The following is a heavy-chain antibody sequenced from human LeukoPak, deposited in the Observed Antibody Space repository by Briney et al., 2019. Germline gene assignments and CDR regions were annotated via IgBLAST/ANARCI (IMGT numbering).Heavy chain of an antibody. CDR3: ARVMGRKRSSPYYYYMDV. Sequence: SVKVSCKASGYTFTGYYMHWVRQAPGQGLEWMGGIIPIFGTANYAQKFQGRVTITADESTSTAYMELSSLRSEDTAVYYCARVMGRKRSSPYYYYMDVWGKGTTVTVSS. CDR1: GYTFTGYY. D-gene: IGHD2-8*01. J-gene: IGHJ6*03. CDR2: IIPIFGTA. V-gene: IGHV1-69*13.